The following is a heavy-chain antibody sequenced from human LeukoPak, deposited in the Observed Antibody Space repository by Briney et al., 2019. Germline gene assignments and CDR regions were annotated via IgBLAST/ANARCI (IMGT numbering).Heavy chain of an antibody. V-gene: IGHV3-30*02. CDR1: GFTFSSYG. CDR3: AKGGEKYGDYERAVRD. D-gene: IGHD4-17*01. J-gene: IGHJ4*02. CDR2: IRYDGSNK. Sequence: GGSLRLSCAASGFTFSSYGMHWVRQAPGKGLEWVAFIRYDGSNKYYADSVKGRFTISRDNSKNTLYLQMNSLRAEDTAVYYCAKGGEKYGDYERAVRDWGQGTLVTVSS.